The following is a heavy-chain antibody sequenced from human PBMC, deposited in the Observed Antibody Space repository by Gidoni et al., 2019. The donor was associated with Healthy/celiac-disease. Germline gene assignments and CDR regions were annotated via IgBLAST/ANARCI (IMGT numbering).Heavy chain of an antibody. CDR1: GGTFSSYA. J-gene: IGHJ3*02. Sequence: QVQLVQSGAEVKKPGSSVKVSCKASGGTFSSYAISWVRQAPGQGLEWMGRIIPILGIANYAQKFQGRVTITADKSTSTAYMELSSLRSEDTAVYYCARDFSYSGSYYVEHAFDIWGQGTMVTVSS. CDR3: ARDFSYSGSYYVEHAFDI. CDR2: IIPILGIA. D-gene: IGHD1-26*01. V-gene: IGHV1-69*04.